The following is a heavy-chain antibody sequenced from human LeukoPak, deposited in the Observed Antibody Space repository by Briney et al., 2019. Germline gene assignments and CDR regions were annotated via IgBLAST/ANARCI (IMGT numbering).Heavy chain of an antibody. CDR1: GGSISSYY. J-gene: IGHJ5*02. CDR3: ARDRYYYDISGYFNWFDP. D-gene: IGHD3-22*01. V-gene: IGHV4-59*12. CDR2: IFYSGST. Sequence: SETLSLTCTVSGGSISSYYWSWIRQPPGKGLEWIGFIFYSGSTHYNPSLKSRVTMSVDTSKNQFSLKLSSVTAADTAVYYCARDRYYYDISGYFNWFDPWGQGTLVTVSS.